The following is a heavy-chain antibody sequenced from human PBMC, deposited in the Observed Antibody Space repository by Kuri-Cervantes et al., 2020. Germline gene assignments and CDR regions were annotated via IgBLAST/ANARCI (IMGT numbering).Heavy chain of an antibody. Sequence: GSLRLSCTVSGGSISSSSYYWGWIRQPPGKGLEWIGSIYYSGSTNYNPSLKSRVTISVDKSKNQFSLKLSSVTAADTAVYYCARDPVSYCSSTSCYRSSAFDIWGQGTMVTVSS. CDR2: IYYSGST. D-gene: IGHD2-2*02. CDR3: ARDPVSYCSSTSCYRSSAFDI. CDR1: GGSISSSSYY. V-gene: IGHV4-39*07. J-gene: IGHJ3*02.